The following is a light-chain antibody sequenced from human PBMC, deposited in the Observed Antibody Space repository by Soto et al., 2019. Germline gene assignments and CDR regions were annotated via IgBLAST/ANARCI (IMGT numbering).Light chain of an antibody. CDR1: QSVSSS. CDR2: GAS. V-gene: IGKV3-15*01. CDR3: QQHNGWPLT. Sequence: EIVMTQSPGTLSVSPGERVTLSCRGSQSVSSSLAWYQQKPGQAPRLLIYGASTRAPGVPARFSGSGSGTDFTFTISSLQSEDFAVYYCQQHNGWPLTFGGGTKEEIK. J-gene: IGKJ4*01.